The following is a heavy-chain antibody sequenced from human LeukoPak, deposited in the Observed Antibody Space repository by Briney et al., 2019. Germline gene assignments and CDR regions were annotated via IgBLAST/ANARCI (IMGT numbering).Heavy chain of an antibody. CDR1: GGSISSGGYY. CDR3: ARAQTYYYDSSGPFQIDY. J-gene: IGHJ4*02. D-gene: IGHD3-22*01. V-gene: IGHV4-31*03. Sequence: SETLSLTCTVSGGSISSGGYYWSWIRQHPGKGLEWIGYIYYSGSTYYNPSLKSRVTISVDTSKNQFSLKLSSMTAADTAVYYCARAQTYYYDSSGPFQIDYWGQGTLVTVSS. CDR2: IYYSGST.